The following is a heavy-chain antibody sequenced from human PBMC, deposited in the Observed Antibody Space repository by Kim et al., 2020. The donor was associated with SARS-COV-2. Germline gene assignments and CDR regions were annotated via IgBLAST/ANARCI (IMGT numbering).Heavy chain of an antibody. CDR3: ASGYSSSWGMDV. D-gene: IGHD6-13*01. Sequence: SYAQKFKGKVTMTRDTSTSAVYMELSSLRSEDTAVYYCASGYSSSWGMDVWGQGTTVTVSS. V-gene: IGHV1-46*01. J-gene: IGHJ6*02.